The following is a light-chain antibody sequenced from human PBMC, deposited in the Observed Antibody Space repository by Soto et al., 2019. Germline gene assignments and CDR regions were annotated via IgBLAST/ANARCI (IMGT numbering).Light chain of an antibody. J-gene: IGKJ2*01. V-gene: IGKV3-15*01. Sequence: EIEKTQSPSTLSLSPGERAALSCRASQGISSELAWYQQKPGQPPRLLIYGASTRATGVPARFTGSGSGSDFTLTISGLQSEDFAVYYCQQCHNWPLTFGQGTRLDI. CDR3: QQCHNWPLT. CDR2: GAS. CDR1: QGISSE.